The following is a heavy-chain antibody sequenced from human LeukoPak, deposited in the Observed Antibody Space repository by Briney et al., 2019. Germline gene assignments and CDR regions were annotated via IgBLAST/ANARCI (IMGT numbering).Heavy chain of an antibody. V-gene: IGHV4-39*01. CDR3: ARQEGGYCSGGSCYSIDY. J-gene: IGHJ4*02. CDR1: GGSFSGYY. CDR2: IYYSGST. D-gene: IGHD2-15*01. Sequence: SETLSLTCAVYGGSFSGYYWGWIRQPPGKGLEWIGSIYYSGSTYYNPSLKSRVTISVDTSKNQFSLKLSSVTAADTAVYYCARQEGGYCSGGSCYSIDYWGQGTLVTVSS.